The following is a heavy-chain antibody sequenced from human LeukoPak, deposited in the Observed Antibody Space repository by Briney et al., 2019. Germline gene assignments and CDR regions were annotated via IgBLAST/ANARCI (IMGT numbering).Heavy chain of an antibody. Sequence: PGRSLRLSCAASGFTFSSYGMHWVRQAPGKGLEWVAVIWYDGSNKYYADSVKGRFTISRDNSKNTLYLQMNSLRAEDTAVYYCARASCGGDCYSFDSWGQGTLNTVSS. CDR3: ARASCGGDCYSFDS. J-gene: IGHJ4*02. V-gene: IGHV3-33*01. D-gene: IGHD2-21*02. CDR1: GFTFSSYG. CDR2: IWYDGSNK.